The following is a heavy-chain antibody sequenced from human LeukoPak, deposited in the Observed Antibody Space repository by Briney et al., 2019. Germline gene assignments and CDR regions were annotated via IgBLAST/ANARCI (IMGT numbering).Heavy chain of an antibody. CDR1: GGSISSGGYY. D-gene: IGHD3-3*01. Sequence: KASETLSLTCTVSGGSISSGGYYWSWIRQHPGEGLEWIGYIYYSGSTYYNPSLKSRVTISVDTSKNQFSLKLSSVTAADTAVYYCARAERSGPGGWFDPWGQGTLVTVSS. CDR3: ARAERSGPGGWFDP. J-gene: IGHJ5*02. CDR2: IYYSGST. V-gene: IGHV4-31*03.